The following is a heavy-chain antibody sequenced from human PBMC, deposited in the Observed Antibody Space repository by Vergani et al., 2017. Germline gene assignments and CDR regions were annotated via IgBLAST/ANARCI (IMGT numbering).Heavy chain of an antibody. Sequence: QVQLQQWGAGLLKPSETLSLTCTVSGGSVSSGSYYWSWIRQPPGKGLEWIGYIYYSGSTNYNPSLKSRVTISVDTSKNQFSLKLSSVTAADTAVYYCARDGYYDSSGYPRWGQGTLVTVSS. J-gene: IGHJ4*02. V-gene: IGHV4-61*01. CDR3: ARDGYYDSSGYPR. D-gene: IGHD3-22*01. CDR1: GGSVSSGSYY. CDR2: IYYSGST.